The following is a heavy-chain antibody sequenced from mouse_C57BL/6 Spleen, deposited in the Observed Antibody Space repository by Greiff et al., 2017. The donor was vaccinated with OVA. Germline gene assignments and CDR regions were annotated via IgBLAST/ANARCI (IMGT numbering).Heavy chain of an antibody. V-gene: IGHV5-16*01. CDR3: ARGMVTTDAMDY. Sequence: EVQRVESEGGLVQPGSSMKLSCTASGFTFSDYYMAWVRQVPEKGLEWVANINYDGSSTYYLDSLKSRFIISRDNAKNILYLQMSSLKSEDTATYYCARGMVTTDAMDYWGQGTSVTVSS. D-gene: IGHD2-2*01. J-gene: IGHJ4*01. CDR1: GFTFSDYY. CDR2: INYDGSST.